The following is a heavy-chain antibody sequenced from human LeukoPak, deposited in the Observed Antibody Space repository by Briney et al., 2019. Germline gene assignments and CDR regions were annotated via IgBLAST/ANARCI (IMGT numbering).Heavy chain of an antibody. V-gene: IGHV4-59*12. CDR3: ARGAVDDDSFDI. CDR2: IYHSGST. J-gene: IGHJ3*02. Sequence: SETLSLTCTVSGVSISSYYWSWIRQPPGKGLEWIGYIYHSGSTYYNPSLKSRVTISVDRSKNQFSLKLSSVTAADTAVYYCARGAVDDDSFDIWGQGTMVTVSS. CDR1: GVSISSYY. D-gene: IGHD5-12*01.